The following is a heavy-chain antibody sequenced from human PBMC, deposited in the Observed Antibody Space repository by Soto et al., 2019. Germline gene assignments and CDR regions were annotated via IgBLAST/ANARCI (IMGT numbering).Heavy chain of an antibody. J-gene: IGHJ4*02. CDR1: GASISNYH. Sequence: PSETLSLTCTVSGASISNYHWTWIRQPPGNGLEWIGDIYYSGSTSYNSSLKSRVTISVDTSKNQFSLKLSSVTAADTAVYYCARGLPGDYDYHWGQGTLVTVSS. V-gene: IGHV4-59*12. CDR3: ARGLPGDYDYH. D-gene: IGHD4-17*01. CDR2: IYYSGST.